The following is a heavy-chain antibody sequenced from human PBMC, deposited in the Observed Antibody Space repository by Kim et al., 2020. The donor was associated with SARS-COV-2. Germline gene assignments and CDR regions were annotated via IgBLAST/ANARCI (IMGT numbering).Heavy chain of an antibody. V-gene: IGHV3-53*01. D-gene: IGHD5-12*01. CDR2: IYSGGIT. J-gene: IGHJ3*02. CDR1: GFTVSSNY. Sequence: GGYLRLSCAASGFTVSSNYMSWVRQAPGKGLEWVSVIYSGGITYYADSVKGRLTISRDNSKNTLYLQMNSLRAEDTAVYYCARRMATTHALDIWGQGTMVTVSS. CDR3: ARRMATTHALDI.